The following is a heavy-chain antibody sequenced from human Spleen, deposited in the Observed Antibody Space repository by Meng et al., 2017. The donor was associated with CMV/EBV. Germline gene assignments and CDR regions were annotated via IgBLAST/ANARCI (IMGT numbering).Heavy chain of an antibody. Sequence: SGPTLVKPTATLTLTCTVSGFSLNNLRMGVSWIRQPPGKALEWLAHIFSNDEKSYSTSLKSRLTISKDTSKSQVVLTMTNLDPVDTATYYCARIYCSGGSCYDYWGQGTLVTVSS. J-gene: IGHJ4*02. D-gene: IGHD2-15*01. CDR2: IFSNDEK. V-gene: IGHV2-26*01. CDR1: GFSLNNLRMG. CDR3: ARIYCSGGSCYDY.